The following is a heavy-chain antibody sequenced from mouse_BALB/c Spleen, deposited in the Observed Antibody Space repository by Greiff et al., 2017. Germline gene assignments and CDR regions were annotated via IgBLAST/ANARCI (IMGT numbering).Heavy chain of an antibody. CDR3: ARLLRLDY. J-gene: IGHJ4*01. D-gene: IGHD1-1*01. CDR1: GFSLTSYG. CDR2: IWAGGST. Sequence: VKLVESGPGLVAPSQSLSITCTVSGFSLTSYGVHWVRQPPGKGLEWLGVIWAGGSTNYNSALMSRLSISKDNSKSQVFLKMNSLQTDDTAMYYCARLLRLDYWGQGTSVTVSS. V-gene: IGHV2-9*02.